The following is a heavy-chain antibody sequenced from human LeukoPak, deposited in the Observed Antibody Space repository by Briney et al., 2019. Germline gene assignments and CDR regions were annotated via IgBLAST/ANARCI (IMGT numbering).Heavy chain of an antibody. CDR2: IGNSGRSM. V-gene: IGHV3-48*03. CDR1: GFTFSSYE. Sequence: PGGSPRLSCAVSGFTFSSYEMNWVRQAPGKGLEWVSYIGNSGRSMYYADSVKGRFTISRDNAKNSLYLQMSSLRAEDTAVYYCARRYCSSTSCTLDYWGQGALVTVSS. D-gene: IGHD2-2*01. CDR3: ARRYCSSTSCTLDY. J-gene: IGHJ4*02.